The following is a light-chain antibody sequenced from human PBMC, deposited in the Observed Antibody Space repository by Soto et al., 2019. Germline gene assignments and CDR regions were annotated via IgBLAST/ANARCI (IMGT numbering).Light chain of an antibody. J-gene: IGKJ4*01. Sequence: DIQLTQSPSFLSASIGDRVTITCRASQDFSNFLAWYQQKPGRAPKLLMYDASTLQSGVPSRFSGRGSGTEFTLTISSXQPEDFATYYCQQLYSFPLTFGGGTKVDTK. CDR2: DAS. V-gene: IGKV1-9*01. CDR3: QQLYSFPLT. CDR1: QDFSNF.